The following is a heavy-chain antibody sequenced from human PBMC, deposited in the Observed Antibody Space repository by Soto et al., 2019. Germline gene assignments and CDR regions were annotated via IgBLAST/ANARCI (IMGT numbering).Heavy chain of an antibody. J-gene: IGHJ6*02. CDR1: GGTFSSYA. V-gene: IGHV1-69*01. D-gene: IGHD6-13*01. CDR3: AREEAAAGIIHYGMDV. CDR2: IIPIFGTA. Sequence: QVQLVQSGAEVKKPGSSVKVSCKASGGTFSSYAISWVRQAPGQGLEWMGGIIPIFGTANYAQKFQGRVTITADESTRTAYMELSSLRSEDTAVYYCAREEAAAGIIHYGMDVWGQGTTVNVSS.